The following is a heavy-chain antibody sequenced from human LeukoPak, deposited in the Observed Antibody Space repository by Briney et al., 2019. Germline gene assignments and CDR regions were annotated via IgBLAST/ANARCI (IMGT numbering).Heavy chain of an antibody. CDR1: GLIYSDAW. CDR3: ARETPSYPTFFDL. J-gene: IGHJ2*01. D-gene: IGHD2/OR15-2a*01. CDR2: ISSSSSYT. V-gene: IGHV3-11*06. Sequence: GGSLRLSCTVSGLIYSDAWMSWVRQAPGKGLEWVSYISSSSSYTNYADSVKGRFTISRDNAKNSLYLQMNSLRAEDTAVYYCARETPSYPTFFDLWGRGTLVTVSS.